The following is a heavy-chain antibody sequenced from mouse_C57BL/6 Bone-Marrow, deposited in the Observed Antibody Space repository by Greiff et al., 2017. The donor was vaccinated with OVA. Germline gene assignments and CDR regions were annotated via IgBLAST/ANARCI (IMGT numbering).Heavy chain of an antibody. CDR1: GYTFTSYG. Sequence: VQLQESGAELARPGASVKLSCKASGYTFTSYGISWVKQRTGQGLEWIGEIYPRSGNTYYNEKFKGKATLTADKSSSTAYMELRSLTSEDSAVYFCSRCQLRGFAYWGQGTLVTVSA. CDR3: SRCQLRGFAY. V-gene: IGHV1-81*01. CDR2: IYPRSGNT. J-gene: IGHJ3*01. D-gene: IGHD3-2*02.